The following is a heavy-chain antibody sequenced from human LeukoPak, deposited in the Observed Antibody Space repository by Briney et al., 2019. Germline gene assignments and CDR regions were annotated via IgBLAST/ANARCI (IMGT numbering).Heavy chain of an antibody. CDR1: GYTFTSYD. CDR3: ARRSGSYYYNWFDP. Sequence: ASVKDSCKASGYTFTSYDINWVRQATGQGLEWMGWMNPNSGNTGYTQKFQGRVTMTRNTSISTAYMELSSLRSEDTAVYYCARRSGSYYYNWFDPWGQGTLVTVSS. J-gene: IGHJ5*02. D-gene: IGHD3-10*01. V-gene: IGHV1-8*01. CDR2: MNPNSGNT.